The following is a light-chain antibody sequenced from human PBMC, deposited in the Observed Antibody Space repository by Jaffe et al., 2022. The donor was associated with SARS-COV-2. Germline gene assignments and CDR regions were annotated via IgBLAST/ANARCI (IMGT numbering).Light chain of an antibody. J-gene: IGLJ2*01. V-gene: IGLV2-11*01. CDR2: DVS. Sequence: QSALTQPRSVSGSPGQSVTISCTGTSSDVGSYNYVSWYQQHPGKAPKLMIYDVSKRPSGVPDRFSGSKSGNTASLTISGLQAEDEADYCCCSYAGTFVVFGGGTKLTVL. CDR3: CSYAGTFVV. CDR1: SSDVGSYNY.